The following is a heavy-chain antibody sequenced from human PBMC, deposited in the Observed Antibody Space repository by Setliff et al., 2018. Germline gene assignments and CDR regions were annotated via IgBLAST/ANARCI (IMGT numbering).Heavy chain of an antibody. V-gene: IGHV4-4*07. J-gene: IGHJ5*02. Sequence: SATLSLTCTVSGGAISSYYWRWIRQPAGEGLVWIGSSCTSGSTNYNPSLKSRVTMSVDTSKNQFPLKLSSVTAADTAVYYCARSYYNFWSGYYRVNWFDPWGQGTLVTVSS. CDR1: GGAISSYY. CDR3: ARSYYNFWSGYYRVNWFDP. D-gene: IGHD3-3*01. CDR2: SCTSGST.